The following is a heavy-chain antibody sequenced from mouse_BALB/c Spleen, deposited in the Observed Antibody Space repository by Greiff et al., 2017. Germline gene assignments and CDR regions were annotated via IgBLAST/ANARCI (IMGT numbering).Heavy chain of an antibody. V-gene: IGHV1-14*01. CDR2: LNPYNDGT. CDR1: GYTFTSYV. CDR3: ARTRYDGNRYYAMDY. J-gene: IGHJ4*01. Sequence: EVQLQQSGPELVKPGASVKMSCKASGYTFTSYVMHWVKQKPGQGLEWIGYLNPYNDGTKYNEKFKGKATLTSDKSSSTAYMELSSLTSEDSAVYYCARTRYDGNRYYAMDYWGQGTSVTVSS. D-gene: IGHD2-14*01.